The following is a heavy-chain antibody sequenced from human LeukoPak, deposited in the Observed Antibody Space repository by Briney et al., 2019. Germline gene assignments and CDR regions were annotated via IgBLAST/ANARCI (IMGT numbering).Heavy chain of an antibody. Sequence: GRSLRLSCAASGFTFSSYGMHWVRQAPGKGLEWVAVIWYDGSNKYYADSVKGRFTISRDNSKNTLYLQMNSLRAEDTAVYYCARVGGYGGNNQPPYYYSNMDVWGKGPRFTVS. J-gene: IGHJ6*03. CDR2: IWYDGSNK. D-gene: IGHD3-16*01. V-gene: IGHV3-33*01. CDR1: GFTFSSYG. CDR3: ARVGGYGGNNQPPYYYSNMDV.